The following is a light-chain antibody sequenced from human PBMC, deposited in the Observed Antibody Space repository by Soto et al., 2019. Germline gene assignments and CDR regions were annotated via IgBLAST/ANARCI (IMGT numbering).Light chain of an antibody. CDR2: GAS. V-gene: IGKV3-20*01. Sequence: EIVLTQSPGTLSLSPGERATLSCRASQSVSSSYLAWYQQKPGQAPRLLIYGASSRATGIPARFSGSGSGTDFTLAISRLEPEDFAVYDCQQYGSSPWAVGQGTKVDSK. CDR3: QQYGSSPWA. J-gene: IGKJ1*01. CDR1: QSVSSSY.